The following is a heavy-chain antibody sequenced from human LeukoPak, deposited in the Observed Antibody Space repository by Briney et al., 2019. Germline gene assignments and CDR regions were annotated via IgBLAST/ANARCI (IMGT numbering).Heavy chain of an antibody. D-gene: IGHD6-19*01. CDR2: ISTYNGNT. V-gene: IGHV1-18*01. CDR1: GYTFTSYA. Sequence: GASVKVSCKASGYTFTSYAMHWVRQAPGQGLEWMGWISTYNGNTNYAQKLQGRVTMTTDTSTNTAYMELRSLRSDDTAVYYCARDLVSRIAVAGDNAPFDYWGQGTLVTISS. J-gene: IGHJ4*02. CDR3: ARDLVSRIAVAGDNAPFDY.